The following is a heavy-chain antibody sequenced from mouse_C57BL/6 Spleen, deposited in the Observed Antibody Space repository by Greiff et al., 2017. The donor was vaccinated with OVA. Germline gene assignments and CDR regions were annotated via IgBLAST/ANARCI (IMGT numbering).Heavy chain of an antibody. J-gene: IGHJ2*01. V-gene: IGHV1-61*01. CDR2: IYPSDSET. D-gene: IGHD4-1*01. CDR3: ARSWEGYFDY. CDR1: GYTFTSYW. Sequence: QVQLQQPGAELVRPGSSVKLSCKASGYTFTSYWMDWVKQRPGQGLEWIGNIYPSDSETHYNQKFKDKATLTVDKSSSTAYMQLSSLTSEDSAVYYWARSWEGYFDYWGQGTTLTVSS.